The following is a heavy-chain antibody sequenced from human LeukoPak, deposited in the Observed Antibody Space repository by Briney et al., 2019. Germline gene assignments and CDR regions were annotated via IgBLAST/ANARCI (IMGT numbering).Heavy chain of an antibody. Sequence: PGGSLRLSCAASGFTFSSYAMSWVRQAAGGGLEWVAAVGTNHDTLYLGSVKGRFTISRENAKNSLSLEMSYLTVEDTAVYYCTREWRGIASHYSGMDVWGQGTAVIVSS. CDR2: VGTNHDT. J-gene: IGHJ6*02. D-gene: IGHD3-16*02. V-gene: IGHV3-13*01. CDR3: TREWRGIASHYSGMDV. CDR1: GFTFSSYA.